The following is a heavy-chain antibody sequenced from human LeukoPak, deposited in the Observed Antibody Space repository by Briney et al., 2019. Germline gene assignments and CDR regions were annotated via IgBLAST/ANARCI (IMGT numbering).Heavy chain of an antibody. CDR3: TRVQNEYSSSWYGYYYMDV. CDR1: GYTFTSYG. CDR2: IRSKAYGGTT. Sequence: SCKASGYTFTSYGISWVRQAPGKGLEWVGFIRSKAYGGTTEYAASVKGRFTISRDDSKSIAYLQMNSLKTEDTAVYYCTRVQNEYSSSWYGYYYMDVWGKGTTVTISS. V-gene: IGHV3-49*04. J-gene: IGHJ6*03. D-gene: IGHD6-13*01.